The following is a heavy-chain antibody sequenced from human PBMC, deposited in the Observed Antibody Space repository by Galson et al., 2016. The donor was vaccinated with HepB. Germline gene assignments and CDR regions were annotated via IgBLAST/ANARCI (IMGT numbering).Heavy chain of an antibody. Sequence: SLRLSCAASGFTFNAHWMNWVRQAPGKGLEWVANIRGDGIVSYYAGSVRGRFTISRDNAKNPLYLQMNGLRVDDTAVYYCSREMTGSYFDWGQGTLVTVSS. CDR3: SREMTGSYFD. V-gene: IGHV3-7*01. D-gene: IGHD3-10*01. CDR1: GFTFNAHW. J-gene: IGHJ4*02. CDR2: IRGDGIVS.